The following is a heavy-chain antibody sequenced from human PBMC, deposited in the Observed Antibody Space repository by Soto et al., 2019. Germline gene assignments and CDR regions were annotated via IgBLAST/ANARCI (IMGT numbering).Heavy chain of an antibody. V-gene: IGHV3-23*01. J-gene: IGHJ6*02. CDR3: AKSSGYSSSWYYYYYGMDV. CDR2: ISGSGGST. D-gene: IGHD6-13*01. Sequence: LHWVSAISGSGGSTYYADSVKGRFTISRDNSKNTLYLQMNSLRAEDTAVYYCAKSSGYSSSWYYYYYGMDVWGQGTTVTVSS.